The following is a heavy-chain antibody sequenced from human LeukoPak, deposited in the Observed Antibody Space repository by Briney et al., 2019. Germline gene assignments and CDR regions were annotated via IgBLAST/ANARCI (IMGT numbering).Heavy chain of an antibody. Sequence: ASVKVSCKASGYTFTSYGISWVRQAPGQGLEWMGWISAYNGNTNYAQKLQGRVTMTTDTSTSTAYMELSSLRSEDTAVYYCARGLRFLEWLSLDYWGQGTLVTVSS. J-gene: IGHJ4*02. D-gene: IGHD3-3*01. CDR2: ISAYNGNT. CDR1: GYTFTSYG. V-gene: IGHV1-18*01. CDR3: ARGLRFLEWLSLDY.